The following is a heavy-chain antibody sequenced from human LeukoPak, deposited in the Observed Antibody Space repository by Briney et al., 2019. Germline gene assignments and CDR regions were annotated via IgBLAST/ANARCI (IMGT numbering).Heavy chain of an antibody. CDR2: ITSSSTYI. V-gene: IGHV3-21*01. CDR1: GFTFNNYN. CDR3: VGGDY. Sequence: GGSLRLSCAASGFTFNNYNMNWVRQAPGKGLEWVSSITSSSTYIYYADSVKGRFTISRDNAKNSLYLQMNSLRAEDTAVYYCVGGDYWGQGTLVTVSS. J-gene: IGHJ4*02.